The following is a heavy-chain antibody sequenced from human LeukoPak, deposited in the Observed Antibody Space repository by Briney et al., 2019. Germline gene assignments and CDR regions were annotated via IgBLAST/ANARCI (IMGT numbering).Heavy chain of an antibody. Sequence: SETLSLTCGVSGGSISNTNWWSWVRQPPGQGLEWIGEISLTGLTHYNPSLESRVTVSLDKSKNQLSLNLTSVTAADTAVYYCSRESGAFSPFGYWGQGTLVTVTS. CDR2: ISLTGLT. D-gene: IGHD1-26*01. CDR3: SRESGAFSPFGY. J-gene: IGHJ4*02. CDR1: GGSISNTNW. V-gene: IGHV4-4*02.